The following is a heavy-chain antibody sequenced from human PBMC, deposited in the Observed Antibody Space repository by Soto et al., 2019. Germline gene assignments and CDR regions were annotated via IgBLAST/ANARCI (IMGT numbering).Heavy chain of an antibody. Sequence: PGESLKISCKGSGYSFTSYWIGWVRQMPGKGLEWMGIIYPGDSDTRYSPSFQGQVTISADKPISTAYLQWSSLKASDTAMYYCALSALYCSSTSCYDGWDGMDVWGQGTTVTVSS. V-gene: IGHV5-51*01. CDR3: ALSALYCSSTSCYDGWDGMDV. CDR2: IYPGDSDT. CDR1: GYSFTSYW. J-gene: IGHJ6*02. D-gene: IGHD2-2*01.